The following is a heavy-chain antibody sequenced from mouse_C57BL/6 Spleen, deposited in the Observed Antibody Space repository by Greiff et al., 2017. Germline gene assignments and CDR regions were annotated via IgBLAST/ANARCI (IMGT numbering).Heavy chain of an antibody. D-gene: IGHD2-5*01. CDR3: ARGSNYAWFAY. CDR2: ISSGSSTI. CDR1: GFTFSDYG. J-gene: IGHJ3*01. Sequence: DVHLVESGGGLVKPGGSLKLSCAASGFTFSDYGMHWVRQAPEKGLEWVAYISSGSSTIYSADTVKGRFTISRDNAKNTLFLQMTSLRSEDTAMYYCARGSNYAWFAYWGQGTLVTVSA. V-gene: IGHV5-17*01.